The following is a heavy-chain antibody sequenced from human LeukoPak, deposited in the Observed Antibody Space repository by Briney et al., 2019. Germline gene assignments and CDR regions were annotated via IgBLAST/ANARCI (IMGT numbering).Heavy chain of an antibody. CDR1: GYTFTDYF. V-gene: IGHV1-2*02. CDR3: ASLFYGTAMVGDAFDI. D-gene: IGHD5-18*01. J-gene: IGHJ3*02. Sequence: ASVKVSCKASGYTFTDYFLHWVRQAPGQGLEWMGWINPNSGGTNYAQKFQGRVTMTRDTSISTAYMELSRLRSDDTAVYYCASLFYGTAMVGDAFDIWGQGTMVTVSS. CDR2: INPNSGGT.